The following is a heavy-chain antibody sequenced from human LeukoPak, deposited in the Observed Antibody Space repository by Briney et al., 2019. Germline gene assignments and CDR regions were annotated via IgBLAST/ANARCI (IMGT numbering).Heavy chain of an antibody. CDR2: IYSSGST. CDR1: GGSISNYY. Sequence: SETLSLTCTVSGGSISNYYWSWIRQPAGRGLEYFARIYSSGSTDYNPSLKSRVTMSVDTSKNQFSLKVRFVTAADTAVYYCARITAMSMVNALDLWGQGVLVTVSS. D-gene: IGHD5-18*01. V-gene: IGHV4-4*07. J-gene: IGHJ5*02. CDR3: ARITAMSMVNALDL.